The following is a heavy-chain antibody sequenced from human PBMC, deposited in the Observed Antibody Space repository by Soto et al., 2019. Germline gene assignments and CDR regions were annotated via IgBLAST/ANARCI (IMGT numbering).Heavy chain of an antibody. J-gene: IGHJ5*02. V-gene: IGHV1-46*01. D-gene: IGHD4-4*01. CDR2: INPSGYGT. Sequence: GASVKVSCKVSGYTFTSYYMHWVRQAPGQGLEWMGIINPSGYGTSYAQKFQGRVTITRDTSASTAYMELSSLRSEDTAVYYCARGLATVTNNWFDPWGQGTLVTVSS. CDR1: GYTFTSYY. CDR3: ARGLATVTNNWFDP.